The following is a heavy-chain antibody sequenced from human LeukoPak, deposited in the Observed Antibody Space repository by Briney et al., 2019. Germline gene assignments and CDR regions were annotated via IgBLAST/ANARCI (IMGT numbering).Heavy chain of an antibody. CDR1: GFIFITYA. D-gene: IGHD3-10*01. CDR2: ISSSSSYI. CDR3: ARDGSGYDDAFDI. J-gene: IGHJ3*02. V-gene: IGHV3-21*01. Sequence: SCAASGFIFITYAVTWVRQAPGKGLEWVSSISSSSSYIYYADSVKGRFTISRDNARNSLYLQMNSLRAEDTAVYYCARDGSGYDDAFDIWGQGTMVTVSS.